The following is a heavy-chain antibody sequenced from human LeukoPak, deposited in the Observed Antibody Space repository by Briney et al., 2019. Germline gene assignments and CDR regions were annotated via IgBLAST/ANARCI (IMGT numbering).Heavy chain of an antibody. Sequence: SETLSLICSVSGDSISMHYWSWIRQPPGKGLECIGYIDHTGRTNYNPSLNSRVTISRDMSKNHFSLELSSVTAADTAVYFCAGGGEDYGDYGFDYWGQGTLVTVSS. D-gene: IGHD4-17*01. J-gene: IGHJ4*02. V-gene: IGHV4-59*11. CDR3: AGGGEDYGDYGFDY. CDR1: GDSISMHY. CDR2: IDHTGRT.